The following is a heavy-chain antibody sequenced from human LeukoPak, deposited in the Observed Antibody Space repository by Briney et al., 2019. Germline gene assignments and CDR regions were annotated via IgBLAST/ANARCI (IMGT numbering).Heavy chain of an antibody. CDR3: ARAGWFSTTWHFDY. CDR2: IYPSGGT. Sequence: SETLSLTCTVSGGSISGLYWSWIRQPAGKGLEWIGRIYPSGGTNYNPSLKSRVTMSTDTSKNQFSLKLRSVTAADTAVYYCARAGWFSTTWHFDYWGQGILVTVSS. D-gene: IGHD6-19*01. CDR1: GGSISGLY. J-gene: IGHJ4*02. V-gene: IGHV4-4*07.